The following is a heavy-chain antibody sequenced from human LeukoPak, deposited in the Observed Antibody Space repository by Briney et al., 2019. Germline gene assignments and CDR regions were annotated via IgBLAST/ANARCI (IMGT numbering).Heavy chain of an antibody. CDR3: STDSGRSYFYFDF. CDR1: GFGLSVLS. Sequence: ASVKVSCKISGFGLSVLSIHWMRQAPGKGLEWVGGIRPETGEPIFAQKFRGRVTITEDTFTDTGYLELRGLTSEDTAVYYCSTDSGRSYFYFDFWRQGTQVTVCS. J-gene: IGHJ4*02. CDR2: IRPETGEP. V-gene: IGHV1-24*01. D-gene: IGHD3-10*01.